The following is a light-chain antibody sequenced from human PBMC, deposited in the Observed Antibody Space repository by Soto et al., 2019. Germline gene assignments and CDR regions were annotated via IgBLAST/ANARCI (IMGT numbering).Light chain of an antibody. CDR2: LNSDGSH. V-gene: IGLV4-69*01. CDR3: QTWGTGIQV. J-gene: IGLJ3*02. Sequence: QSVLTQSPSASASLGASVKLTCTLSSGHSSYAIAWHQQQPEKGPRYLMNLNSDGSHSKGDGIPDRFSGSSSGAERYFTISSLQSEDETDDYCQTWGTGIQVFGGGTKLTVL. CDR1: SGHSSYA.